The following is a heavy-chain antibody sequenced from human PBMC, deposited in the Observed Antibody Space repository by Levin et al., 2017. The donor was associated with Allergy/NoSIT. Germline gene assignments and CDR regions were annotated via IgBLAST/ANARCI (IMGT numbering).Heavy chain of an antibody. Sequence: GASVKVSCKASGYTFTSYGISWVRQAPGQGLEWMGWISAYNGNTNYAQKLQGRVTMTTDTSTSTAYMELRSLRSDDTAVYYCARDYWGVRGVTANKNDAFDIWGQGTMVTVSS. J-gene: IGHJ3*02. CDR3: ARDYWGVRGVTANKNDAFDI. CDR1: GYTFTSYG. D-gene: IGHD3-10*01. V-gene: IGHV1-18*01. CDR2: ISAYNGNT.